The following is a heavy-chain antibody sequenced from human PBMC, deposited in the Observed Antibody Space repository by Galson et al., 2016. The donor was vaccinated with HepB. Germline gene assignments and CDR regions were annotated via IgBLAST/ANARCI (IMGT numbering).Heavy chain of an antibody. V-gene: IGHV3-7*03. CDR2: IKEDGSEI. CDR3: AGGDCASGICYNNPDY. D-gene: IGHD2-8*01. CDR1: GFTFSSYW. J-gene: IGHJ4*02. Sequence: SLRLSCAASGFTFSSYWMTWVRQAPGKGPEWVAHIKEDGSEIYYVESVKGRFTISRDNAKNTLHLQMNSLRAEDTAVYYCAGGDCASGICYNNPDYWGQGTLVTVSS.